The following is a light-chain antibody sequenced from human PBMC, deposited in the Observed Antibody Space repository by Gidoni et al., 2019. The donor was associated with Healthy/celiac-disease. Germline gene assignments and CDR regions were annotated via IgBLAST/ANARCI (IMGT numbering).Light chain of an antibody. Sequence: EIVLTQSPATLSLSPGERANLSCRASQSVSSYIAWYQQKPGQAPRLLIYDTSNRATGIPARFSGSGSGADFTLTISSLEPEDFAVYYCQQRSNWYTFGQGTKLEIK. CDR2: DTS. J-gene: IGKJ2*01. V-gene: IGKV3-11*01. CDR3: QQRSNWYT. CDR1: QSVSSY.